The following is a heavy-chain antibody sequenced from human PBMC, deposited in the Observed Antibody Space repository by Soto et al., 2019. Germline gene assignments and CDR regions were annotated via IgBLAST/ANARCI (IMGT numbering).Heavy chain of an antibody. CDR3: AKDINTGTWQWGADS. CDR2: VSDDDSKR. V-gene: IGHV3-30*18. J-gene: IGHJ4*02. CDR1: GFSFSSYG. D-gene: IGHD6-19*01. Sequence: QVQLVESGGGVVQPGRSLRLSCAASGFSFSSYGMHWVRQAPGKGLEWVACVSDDDSKRYHIDSVKGRFTISRDNSKNTLYLEMNGLRAENTAVYYWAKDINTGTWQWGADSWGQGTLVTVSS.